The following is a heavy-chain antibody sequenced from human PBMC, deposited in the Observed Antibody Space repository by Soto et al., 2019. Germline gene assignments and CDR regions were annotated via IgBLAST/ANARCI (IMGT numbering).Heavy chain of an antibody. Sequence: SETLSLTCSVSGDSIKSNVWWSWVRQSPGKALEWIGEVFHKGITNYNPSLWGRVTMSVGKANNQFSLMLTSVTAADTGIYYCARDAAVPGEADRFDYWGQGILVTVSS. V-gene: IGHV4-4*02. CDR2: VFHKGIT. D-gene: IGHD6-19*01. J-gene: IGHJ4*02. CDR1: GDSIKSNVW. CDR3: ARDAAVPGEADRFDY.